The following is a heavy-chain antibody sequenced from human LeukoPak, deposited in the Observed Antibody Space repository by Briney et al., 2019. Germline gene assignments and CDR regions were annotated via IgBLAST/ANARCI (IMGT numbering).Heavy chain of an antibody. J-gene: IGHJ4*02. V-gene: IGHV3-23*01. D-gene: IGHD3-22*01. CDR2: ISGGGGST. CDR3: AKENWGYNWKYDSSGSGINY. CDR1: GFTFSSYA. Sequence: GGSLRLSCAASGFTFSSYAMSWVRQAPGKGLEWVSTISGGGGSTYYSDSVKGRFTISRDNSKNTLYLQMNSLSAEDTAIYYCAKENWGYNWKYDSSGSGINYWGQGTLVTFSS.